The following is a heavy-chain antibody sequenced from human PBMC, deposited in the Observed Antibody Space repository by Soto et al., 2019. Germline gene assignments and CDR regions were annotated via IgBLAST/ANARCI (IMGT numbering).Heavy chain of an antibody. J-gene: IGHJ3*02. CDR1: GYTFTSYG. CDR3: SCVRIPRDIALSGGFDI. D-gene: IGHD2-15*01. Sequence: ASVKVSCTASGYTFTSYGISWVRQAPGQGLEWMGWISAYNGNTNYAQKLQGRVTMTTDTSTSTAYMELRRMRSDATAMALCSCVRIPRDIALSGGFDIWGQGTMVTVSS. V-gene: IGHV1-18*01. CDR2: ISAYNGNT.